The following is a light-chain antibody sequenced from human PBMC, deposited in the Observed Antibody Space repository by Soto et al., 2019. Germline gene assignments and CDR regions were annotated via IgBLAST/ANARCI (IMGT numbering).Light chain of an antibody. CDR1: SSNTGAGYD. J-gene: IGLJ3*02. CDR2: DNT. Sequence: QAVVTQPPSVSGAPGQRVTISCTGSSSNTGAGYDVHWYRQLPGTAPRLLIYDNTNRPSRVPDRFSGSKSGTSASLAITGLQAEDEADYYGKSYDINLSASVFGGGTKLTVL. CDR3: KSYDINLSASV. V-gene: IGLV1-40*01.